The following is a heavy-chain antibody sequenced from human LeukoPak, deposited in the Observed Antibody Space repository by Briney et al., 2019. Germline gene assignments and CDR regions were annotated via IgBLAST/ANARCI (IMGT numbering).Heavy chain of an antibody. Sequence: PGGSLRLSCAASGFTFSSYGMHWVRQAPGKGLEWVAFIRYDGSNKYYADSVKGRFTISRDNFKNTVSLQMNSLRDEDTAVYYCARVESPALYFDYWGQGTLVTVSS. CDR3: ARVESPALYFDY. J-gene: IGHJ4*02. D-gene: IGHD3-3*01. CDR1: GFTFSSYG. V-gene: IGHV3-30*02. CDR2: IRYDGSNK.